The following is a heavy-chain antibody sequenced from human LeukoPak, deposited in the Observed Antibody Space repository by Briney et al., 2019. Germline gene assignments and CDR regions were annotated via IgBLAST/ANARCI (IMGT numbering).Heavy chain of an antibody. D-gene: IGHD1-26*01. CDR1: GFTFDDYA. CDR2: IYTSGST. J-gene: IGHJ5*02. CDR3: ARVVVGVPLWPKEDWFDP. Sequence: GSLRLSCAASGFTFDDYAMHWVRQAPGKGLEWIGRIYTSGSTNYNPSLKSRVTISVDTSKNQFSLKLSSVTAADTAVYYCARVVVGVPLWPKEDWFDPWGQGTLVTVSS. V-gene: IGHV4-4*07.